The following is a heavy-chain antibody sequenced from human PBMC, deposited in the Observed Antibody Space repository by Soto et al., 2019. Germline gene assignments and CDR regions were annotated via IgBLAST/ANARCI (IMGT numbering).Heavy chain of an antibody. D-gene: IGHD2-2*01. Sequence: LRLSCAASGFTFSNAWMNWVRQGPGKGLEWLGRIKSKVDGGTADYVAATKGRFSISRDDLKNMLYLQMNGLKPDDTAVYYCTTLSYLYYDGMDVWGQGTTVTVSS. CDR2: IKSKVDGGTA. V-gene: IGHV3-15*01. CDR1: GFTFSNAW. CDR3: TTLSYLYYDGMDV. J-gene: IGHJ6*02.